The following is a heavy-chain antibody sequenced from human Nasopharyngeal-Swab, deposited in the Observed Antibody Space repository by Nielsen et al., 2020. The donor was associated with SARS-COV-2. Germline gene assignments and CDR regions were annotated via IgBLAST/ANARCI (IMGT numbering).Heavy chain of an antibody. CDR1: GGSITSSRHR. CDR3: ASSTYAANDY. J-gene: IGHJ4*02. Sequence: SETLSLTCTVSGGSITSSRHRWGWIRQPPGKGLQWIGQILVNRYTEYHPSVRGRITVYADTSENYFSLRLSSVTAADTAVYYCASSTYAANDYWGQGTLVTVSS. D-gene: IGHD6-13*01. V-gene: IGHV4-39*02. CDR2: ILVNRYT.